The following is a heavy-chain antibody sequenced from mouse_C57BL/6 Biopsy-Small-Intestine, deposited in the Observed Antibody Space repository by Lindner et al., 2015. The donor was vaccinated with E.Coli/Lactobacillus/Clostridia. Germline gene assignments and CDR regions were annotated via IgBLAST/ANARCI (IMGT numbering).Heavy chain of an antibody. Sequence: SVKVSCKASGGTFSSYVITWVRQAPGQGLEWMGDFIPTFDTTNYAQRFQGRVTITADESTNTAYMELTSLTSEDTAVFYCAASSAWGRSGYSRIDYWGQGTLVTVSA. CDR2: FIPTFDTT. CDR1: GGTFSSYV. CDR3: AASSAWGRSGYSRIDY. V-gene: IGHV1-55*01. D-gene: IGHD6-1*01. J-gene: IGHJ3*01.